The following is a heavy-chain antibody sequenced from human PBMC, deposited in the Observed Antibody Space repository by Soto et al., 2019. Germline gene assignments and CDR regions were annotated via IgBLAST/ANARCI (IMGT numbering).Heavy chain of an antibody. CDR2: INPNGGGT. CDR3: ARDSSASATSYSFDY. Sequence: ASVKVSCKAYGYKFINHYIPWVRQAPGVGLEWMGIINPNGGGTDYAQKFQGRVTMTTDTYASTVHMELSSLRSEDTAVYFCARDSSASATSYSFDYWGQGTLVTVSS. J-gene: IGHJ4*02. D-gene: IGHD3-10*01. V-gene: IGHV1-46*01. CDR1: GYKFINHY.